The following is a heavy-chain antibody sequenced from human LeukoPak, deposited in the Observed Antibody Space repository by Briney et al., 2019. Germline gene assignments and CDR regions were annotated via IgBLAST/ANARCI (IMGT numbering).Heavy chain of an antibody. CDR3: AKRGITIDP. V-gene: IGHV3-53*01. CDR1: GFTVSDNS. CDR2: IYYDDRT. D-gene: IGHD3-9*01. J-gene: IGHJ5*02. Sequence: GGSLRLSCTVSGFTVSDNSMSWVRQAPGKGLEWVSFIYYDDRTHYSDSVKGRFTISRDNSKNTLYLQMNSLKVEDTAVYYCAKRGITIDPWGQGTLVTVSS.